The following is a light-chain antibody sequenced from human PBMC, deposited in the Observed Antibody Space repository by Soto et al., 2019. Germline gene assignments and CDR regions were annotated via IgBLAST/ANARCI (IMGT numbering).Light chain of an antibody. Sequence: QSALTQPASVSGSPGQSITISCTGISSDVGRYNYVSWYQHHPGKAPKLLIYEVTNRPSGVSNRFSGSKSGNTASLTISGLQAEDEADYYCKSFTASNTLVFGGGTKLTVL. CDR2: EVT. CDR1: SSDVGRYNY. CDR3: KSFTASNTLV. V-gene: IGLV2-14*01. J-gene: IGLJ2*01.